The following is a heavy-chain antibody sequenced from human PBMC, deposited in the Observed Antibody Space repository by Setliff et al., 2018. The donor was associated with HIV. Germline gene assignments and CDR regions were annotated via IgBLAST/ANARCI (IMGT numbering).Heavy chain of an antibody. CDR1: DDPISSYY. Sequence: KLSETLSLTCYVTDDPISSYYWSWVRQPAGKGLEWIGRLYVSGDTNYNPSLKSRVTMSLDTSKKHFSLKLKSVTAADTAVYYCALTGHRLLRGYMDVWGKGTTVTVSS. CDR2: LYVSGDT. V-gene: IGHV4-4*07. CDR3: ALTGHRLLRGYMDV. D-gene: IGHD2-15*01. J-gene: IGHJ6*03.